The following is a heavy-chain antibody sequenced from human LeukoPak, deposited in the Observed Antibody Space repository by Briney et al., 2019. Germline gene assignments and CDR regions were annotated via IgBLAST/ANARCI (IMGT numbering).Heavy chain of an antibody. CDR3: ARARAAAGIDY. J-gene: IGHJ4*02. CDR1: GFTFSSYA. Sequence: PGGSLRLSCAASGFTFSSYAMHWVRQAPGKWLEWVAVISYDGSNKYYADSVKGRFTISRDNSKNTLHLQMNSLRAEDTAVYYCARARAAAGIDYWGQGTLVTVSS. D-gene: IGHD6-13*01. CDR2: ISYDGSNK. V-gene: IGHV3-30-3*01.